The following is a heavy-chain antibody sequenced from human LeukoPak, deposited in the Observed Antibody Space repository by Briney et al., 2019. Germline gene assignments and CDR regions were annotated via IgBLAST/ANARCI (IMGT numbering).Heavy chain of an antibody. CDR1: GFTFSGYW. D-gene: IGHD2-8*02. V-gene: IGHV3-74*03. Sequence: GGSLRLSCAASGFTFSGYWMHWVRQAPGKGLVWVSRINSDGYSITYADSVKGRFTTSRDNARNTLYLQMNSLTAEDTALYYCTRVQAGRSGLMDVWGRGTTVTVS. CDR3: TRVQAGRSGLMDV. CDR2: INSDGYSI. J-gene: IGHJ6*02.